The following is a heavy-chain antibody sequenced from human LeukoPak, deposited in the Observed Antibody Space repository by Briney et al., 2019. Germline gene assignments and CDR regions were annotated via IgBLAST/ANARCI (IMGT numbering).Heavy chain of an antibody. D-gene: IGHD6-6*01. CDR1: GFTVSSYG. J-gene: IGHJ4*02. CDR3: AKDVSLAAGPDY. Sequence: PGGSLRLSWVASGFTVSSYGMHWVRQAPGKGLEWVAFIRYDGSNKYYADSVKGRFTISRDNSKNTLYLQMNSLRAEDTAVYYCAKDVSLAAGPDYWGQGTLVTVSS. V-gene: IGHV3-30*02. CDR2: IRYDGSNK.